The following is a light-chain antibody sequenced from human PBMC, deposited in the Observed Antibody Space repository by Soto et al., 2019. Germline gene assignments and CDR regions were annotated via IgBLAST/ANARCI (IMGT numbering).Light chain of an antibody. J-gene: IGKJ1*01. V-gene: IGKV3D-15*01. CDR1: QSVSSN. CDR3: QHYNSYSEA. Sequence: EIMMTQSPATLSVSPGERATLSRRASQSVSSNLAWYQQKPGQAPRLLIYGASSWATGIPDRFSGSGSGTEFTLTISSLQPDDFATYYCQHYNSYSEAFGQGTMVDIK. CDR2: GAS.